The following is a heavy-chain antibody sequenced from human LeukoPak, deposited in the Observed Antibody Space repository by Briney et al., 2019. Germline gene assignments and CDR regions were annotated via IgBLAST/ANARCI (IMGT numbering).Heavy chain of an antibody. D-gene: IGHD2-2*01. CDR2: ISYDGSNK. CDR3: AKDALGYCSSTGCYVGGYNWFDP. Sequence: PGGSLRLSCAASGFTFSSYGMHWVRQAPAKGLEGVAVISYDGSNKYYADSVKGRFTISRDNSKNTLYLQMNSLRAEDTAVYYCAKDALGYCSSTGCYVGGYNWFDPWGQGTLVTVSS. V-gene: IGHV3-30*18. J-gene: IGHJ5*02. CDR1: GFTFSSYG.